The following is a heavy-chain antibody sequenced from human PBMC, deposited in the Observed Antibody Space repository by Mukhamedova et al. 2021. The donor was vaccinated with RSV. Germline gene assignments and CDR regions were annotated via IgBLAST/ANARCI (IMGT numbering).Heavy chain of an antibody. D-gene: IGHD3-10*01. J-gene: IGHJ5*02. CDR3: ARGKVTMLRGVIDWFDP. Sequence: MGGIIPIFGTPNYAQKFQGRVTITADESTGTAYMGLSSLRSEDTAVYYCARGKVTMLRGVIDWFDPWGQGTLVTVSS. CDR2: IIPIFGTP. V-gene: IGHV1-69*01.